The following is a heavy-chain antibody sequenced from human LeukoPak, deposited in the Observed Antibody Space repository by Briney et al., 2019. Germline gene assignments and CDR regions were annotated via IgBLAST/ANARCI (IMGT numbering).Heavy chain of an antibody. V-gene: IGHV3-21*01. J-gene: IGHJ4*02. CDR3: ARGPEQWLVQGGFDY. CDR1: GFTFSSYA. D-gene: IGHD6-19*01. CDR2: ISSSSSYI. Sequence: GGSLRLSCAASGFTFSSYAMSWVRHAPGKGLEWVSSISSSSSYIYYADSVQGRFTISRDNAKNSLYLQMNSLRAEDTAVYYCARGPEQWLVQGGFDYWGQGTLVTVSS.